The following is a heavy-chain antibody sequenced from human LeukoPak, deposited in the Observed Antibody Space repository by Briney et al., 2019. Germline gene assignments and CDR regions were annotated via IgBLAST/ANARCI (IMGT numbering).Heavy chain of an antibody. CDR2: ISSSSSYI. V-gene: IGHV3-21*01. J-gene: IGHJ4*02. D-gene: IGHD3-22*01. Sequence: GGSLRLSCAASGFTFSNAWMSWVRQAPGKGLEWVSSISSSSSYIYYADSVKGRFTISRDNAKNSLYLQMNSLRAEDTAVYYCARDLRGGYYTGVFDYWGQGTLVTVSS. CDR3: ARDLRGGYYTGVFDY. CDR1: GFTFSNAW.